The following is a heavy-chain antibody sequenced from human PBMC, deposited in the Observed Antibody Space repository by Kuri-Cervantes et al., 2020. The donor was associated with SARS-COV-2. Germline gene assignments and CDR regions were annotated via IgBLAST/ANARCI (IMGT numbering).Heavy chain of an antibody. J-gene: IGHJ4*02. V-gene: IGHV2-5*02. Sequence: SGPTLVKPTQTLTLTCTFSGLSVSTSGVGVGWIRQPPSEALEWLGLIYWDEDKPYSPSLKNRLAITAGTSKNLVVLTMANLDPVDTATYYCARLRSGWNYGGVVGCFDYWGQGTLVTVSS. CDR1: GLSVSTSGVG. CDR2: IYWDEDK. D-gene: IGHD1-7*01. CDR3: ARLRSGWNYGGVVGCFDY.